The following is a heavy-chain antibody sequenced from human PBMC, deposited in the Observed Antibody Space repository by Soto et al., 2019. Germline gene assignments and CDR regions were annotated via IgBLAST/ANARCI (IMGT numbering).Heavy chain of an antibody. J-gene: IGHJ5*02. Sequence: QVQLVQSGAEVRKPGASVKVSCKASGYTFSNYDIAWVRQAAGQGLEWMGWMNPNSANTGYTQKFQGRVTMTSDASISTAYMELSSLTSEDTAVYVCARAERNDLLADLWGQGTLVTVAT. CDR1: GYTFSNYD. CDR2: MNPNSANT. CDR3: ARAERNDLLADL. D-gene: IGHD1-1*01. V-gene: IGHV1-8*01.